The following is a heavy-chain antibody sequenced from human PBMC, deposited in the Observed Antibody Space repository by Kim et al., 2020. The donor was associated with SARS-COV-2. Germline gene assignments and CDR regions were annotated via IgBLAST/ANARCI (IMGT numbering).Heavy chain of an antibody. CDR1: GFTFSSYE. J-gene: IGHJ4*02. Sequence: GGSLRLSCAASGFTFSSYEMNWVRQAPGKGLEWVSYISSSGSTIYYADSVKGRFTISRDNAKNSLYLQMNSLRAEDTAVYYCAREITYYDFWSGYPIRRYFDYWGQGTLVTVSS. D-gene: IGHD3-3*01. CDR2: ISSSGSTI. V-gene: IGHV3-48*03. CDR3: AREITYYDFWSGYPIRRYFDY.